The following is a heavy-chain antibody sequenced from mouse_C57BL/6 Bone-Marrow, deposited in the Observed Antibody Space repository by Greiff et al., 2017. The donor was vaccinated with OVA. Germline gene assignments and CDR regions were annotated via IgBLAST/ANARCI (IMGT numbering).Heavy chain of an antibody. J-gene: IGHJ2*01. CDR3: ARFITTVGYYCDY. Sequence: EVQLQESGPGLVKPSQSLSLTCSVTGYSITSGYYWNWIRQFPGNKLEWMGYISYDGSNNYNPSLKNRISITRDTSKNQFFLKLNSVTTEDTATYYCARFITTVGYYCDYWGQGTTLTVSS. CDR2: ISYDGSN. D-gene: IGHD1-1*01. CDR1: GYSITSGYY. V-gene: IGHV3-6*01.